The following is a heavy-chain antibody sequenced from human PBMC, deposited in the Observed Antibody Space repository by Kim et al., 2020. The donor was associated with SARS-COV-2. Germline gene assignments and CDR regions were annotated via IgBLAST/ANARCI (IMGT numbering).Heavy chain of an antibody. CDR3: AKDHESSGWPTFDY. V-gene: IGHV3-23*01. D-gene: IGHD3-22*01. Sequence: YADPMKGRFTVSRDNAKNTLYLQMDSLRAEDTALYYCAKDHESSGWPTFDYWGQGTLVTVSS. J-gene: IGHJ4*02.